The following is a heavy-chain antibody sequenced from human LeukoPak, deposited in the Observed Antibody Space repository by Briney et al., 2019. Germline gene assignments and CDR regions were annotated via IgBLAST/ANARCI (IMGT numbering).Heavy chain of an antibody. V-gene: IGHV3-20*04. CDR3: ARPWGLGYCSGGSCYHRAFDI. D-gene: IGHD2-15*01. CDR1: GFTFDDYG. CDR2: INWNGGST. Sequence: GGSLRLSCAASGFTFDDYGMSWVRQAPGKGLEWVSGINWNGGSTGYADSVKGRFTISGDNAKNSLYLQMNSLRAEDTALYYCARPWGLGYCSGGSCYHRAFDIWGQGTMVTVSS. J-gene: IGHJ3*02.